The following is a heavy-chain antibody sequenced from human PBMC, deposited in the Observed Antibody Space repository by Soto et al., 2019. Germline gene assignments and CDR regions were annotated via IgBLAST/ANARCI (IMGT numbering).Heavy chain of an antibody. J-gene: IGHJ4*02. Sequence: QVQLRESGPGLVKPSQTLSLTCTVSGGSINSGGYYWNWIRQHQGKGLEWIGYMNYSGSTYYNPFPRSRVIISAEASENHFSLKLSSVTAADTAVSFCARGYRPSVYSSSWVFDYWGQGTLVNVSS. V-gene: IGHV4-31*03. CDR3: ARGYRPSVYSSSWVFDY. CDR1: GGSINSGGYY. CDR2: MNYSGST. D-gene: IGHD6-13*01.